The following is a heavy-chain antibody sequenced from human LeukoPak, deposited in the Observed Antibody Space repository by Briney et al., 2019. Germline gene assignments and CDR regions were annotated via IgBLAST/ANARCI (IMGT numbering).Heavy chain of an antibody. CDR2: INSDGSST. CDR1: GFMFSTYW. J-gene: IGHJ6*02. Sequence: EGSLRLSCAASGFMFSTYWMHWVRQAPGKGLVWVSRINSDGSSTTYADSVKGRFTISRDNAKNTLYLQMNSLRAEDTAVYYCARSYDSSGYFSYYYYGMDVWGQGTTVTVSS. D-gene: IGHD3-22*01. CDR3: ARSYDSSGYFSYYYYGMDV. V-gene: IGHV3-74*01.